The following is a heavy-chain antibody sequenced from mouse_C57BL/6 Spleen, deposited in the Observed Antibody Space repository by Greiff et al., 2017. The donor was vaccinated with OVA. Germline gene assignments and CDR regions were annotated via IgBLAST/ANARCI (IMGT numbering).Heavy chain of an antibody. Sequence: QVQLQQSGAELVKPGASVKLSCKASGYTFTSYWMHWVKQRPGQGLEWIGMIHPNSGSTNYNEKFKSKATLTVDKSSSTAYMQLSSLTSEDSAVYYCARSIYYGNYPYYYAMDYWGQGTSVTVSS. CDR2: IHPNSGST. V-gene: IGHV1-64*01. CDR1: GYTFTSYW. D-gene: IGHD2-1*01. CDR3: ARSIYYGNYPYYYAMDY. J-gene: IGHJ4*01.